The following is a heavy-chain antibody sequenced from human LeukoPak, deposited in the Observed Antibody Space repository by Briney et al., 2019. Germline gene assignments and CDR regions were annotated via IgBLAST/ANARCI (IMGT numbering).Heavy chain of an antibody. V-gene: IGHV3-7*03. Sequence: PGGSLRLSCAASGFTFSSYWMSWVRQTPGKGLEWVASIKQDGSEKYYMDSVKGRFTISRDNAKNSLYLQMNSLRAEDTAVYYCAREDSAADDAFDIWGQGTMVTVSS. CDR1: GFTFSSYW. CDR3: AREDSAADDAFDI. D-gene: IGHD6-13*01. CDR2: IKQDGSEK. J-gene: IGHJ3*02.